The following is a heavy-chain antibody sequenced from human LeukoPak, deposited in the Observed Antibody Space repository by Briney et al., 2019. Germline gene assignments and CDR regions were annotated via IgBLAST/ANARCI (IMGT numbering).Heavy chain of an antibody. Sequence: SGGSPRLSCAASGFTVSNYYMSWVRQAPGKGLEWVSIIYRGGSTHYSDSVKGRFTISRDNSKNTLYLQINSLRAEDTAVYYCARGLNTYDSSGFYLFWGQGTLVTVSS. V-gene: IGHV3-53*01. J-gene: IGHJ4*02. CDR3: ARGLNTYDSSGFYLF. CDR1: GFTVSNYY. CDR2: IYRGGST. D-gene: IGHD3-22*01.